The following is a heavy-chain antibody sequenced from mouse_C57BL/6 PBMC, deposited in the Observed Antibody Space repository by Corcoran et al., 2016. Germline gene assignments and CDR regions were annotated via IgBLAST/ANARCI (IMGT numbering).Heavy chain of an antibody. CDR3: ARGDYYYGSSPWFAY. CDR1: GYTFTDYN. Sequence: EVQLQQSGPELVKPGASVKIPCKASGYTFTDYNMDWVKQSHGKSLEWIGDINPNNGGTIYNQKFKGKATLTVDKSSSTAYMELRSLTSEDTAVYYCARGDYYYGSSPWFAYWGQGTLVTVSA. D-gene: IGHD1-1*01. J-gene: IGHJ3*01. V-gene: IGHV1-18*01. CDR2: INPNNGGT.